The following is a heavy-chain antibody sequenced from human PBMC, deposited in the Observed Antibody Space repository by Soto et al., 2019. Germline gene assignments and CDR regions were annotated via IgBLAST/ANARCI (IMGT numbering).Heavy chain of an antibody. J-gene: IGHJ5*02. Sequence: SETLCVTCTVSGGSISSGGYYWSWIRQQPGKGLEWIGYIYYSGSTYYNPSLKSRVTISVDTSKNQFSLKLSSVTAADTAVYYFARDQEGGSSGNWFAPWGQGTLVTVSS. D-gene: IGHD6-13*01. CDR3: ARDQEGGSSGNWFAP. CDR2: IYYSGST. CDR1: GGSISSGGYY. V-gene: IGHV4-31*03.